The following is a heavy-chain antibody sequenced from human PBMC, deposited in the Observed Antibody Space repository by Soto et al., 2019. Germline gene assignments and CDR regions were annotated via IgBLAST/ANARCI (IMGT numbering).Heavy chain of an antibody. V-gene: IGHV5-51*01. J-gene: IGHJ4*02. CDR2: IYPGDSDT. D-gene: IGHD6-19*01. CDR1: GYTFTSYW. Sequence: LGESLKISCKGSGYTFTSYWIAWVRQMPGKGLEWMGIIYPGDSDTRYSPSFQGQVSISADKSISTAYLQWSSLKASDTAMYYCARQDGSALYYFDYWGQGTLGTVSS. CDR3: ARQDGSALYYFDY.